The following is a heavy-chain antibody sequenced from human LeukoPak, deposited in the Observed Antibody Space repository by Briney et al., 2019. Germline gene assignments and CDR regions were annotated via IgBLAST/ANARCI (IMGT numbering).Heavy chain of an antibody. CDR1: GFIFSHYG. D-gene: IGHD4-17*01. V-gene: IGHV3-69-1*01. Sequence: GGSLRLSCAASGFIFSHYGMNWVRQAPGEGLEWVSGITSRSTTYYADSVKGRFTISRDNAKNSLCLQMNSLRAEDTAVYYCARSSPGNYGDYQFDYWGQGTLVTVSS. J-gene: IGHJ4*02. CDR3: ARSSPGNYGDYQFDY. CDR2: ITSRSTT.